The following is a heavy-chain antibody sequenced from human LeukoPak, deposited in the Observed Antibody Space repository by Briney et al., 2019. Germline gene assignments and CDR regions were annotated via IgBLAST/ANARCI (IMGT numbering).Heavy chain of an antibody. J-gene: IGHJ3*01. CDR2: INPNSGST. D-gene: IGHD1-26*01. CDR1: GYIFTHYH. CDR3: LKEEPGDGHVTFDV. V-gene: IGHV1-2*02. Sequence: ASVKVSCKASGYIFTHYHIHWVRQAPGQRLDWMGWINPNSGSTNYARKLHGRVTMTRDTSRTTGYRYLTTLKSDDTAMYYWLKEEPGDGHVTFDVWGQGTMVIVSS.